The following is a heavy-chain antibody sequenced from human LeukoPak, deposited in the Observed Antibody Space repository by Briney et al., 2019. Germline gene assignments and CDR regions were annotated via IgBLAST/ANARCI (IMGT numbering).Heavy chain of an antibody. D-gene: IGHD3-10*01. Sequence: PSETLSLTCTVSGGSISSSSYYWGWIRQPPGKGLEWIGSIYYSGSTYYNPSLKSRVTISVDTSKNQFSLKLSSVTAADTAVYYCARGAGSLYGMDVWGQGTTVTVSS. CDR2: IYYSGST. J-gene: IGHJ6*02. CDR1: GGSISSSSYY. V-gene: IGHV4-39*07. CDR3: ARGAGSLYGMDV.